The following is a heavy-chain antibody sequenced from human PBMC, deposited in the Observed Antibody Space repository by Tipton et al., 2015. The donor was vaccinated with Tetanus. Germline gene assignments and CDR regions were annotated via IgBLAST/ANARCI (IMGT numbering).Heavy chain of an antibody. CDR2: INHSGST. CDR1: GGPFSGYY. Sequence: LVKPSETLSLTCAVYGGPFSGYYWSWIRQPPGKGLEWIGEINHSGSTNYNPSLKSRVTISVDTSKNQFSLKLSSVTAADTAVYYCARVYCSGGSCYDGWGDWGQGTLVTVSS. V-gene: IGHV4-34*01. J-gene: IGHJ4*02. D-gene: IGHD2-15*01. CDR3: ARVYCSGGSCYDGWGD.